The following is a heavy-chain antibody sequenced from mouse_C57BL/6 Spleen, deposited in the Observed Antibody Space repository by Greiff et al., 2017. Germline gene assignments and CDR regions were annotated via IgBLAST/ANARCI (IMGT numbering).Heavy chain of an antibody. V-gene: IGHV1-54*01. J-gene: IGHJ3*01. Sequence: QVQLQQSGAGLVRPGPSVKVSCKASGYAFTNYLIKWVKQRPGQGLEWIGWINPGSGGTNYNEKFKGKATLTADKSASTAYMPLSSLTSEVSAVYFCASNYYYEAAYWGQGTLVTVSA. CDR3: ASNYYYEAAY. CDR2: INPGSGGT. D-gene: IGHD2-4*01. CDR1: GYAFTNYL.